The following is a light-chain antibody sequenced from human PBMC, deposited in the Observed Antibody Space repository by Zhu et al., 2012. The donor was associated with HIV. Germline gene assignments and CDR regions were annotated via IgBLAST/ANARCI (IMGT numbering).Light chain of an antibody. CDR1: QSVSSNY. V-gene: IGKV3-20*01. CDR3: HQYDKSWT. J-gene: IGKJ1*01. CDR2: GAS. Sequence: EIVLMQSPDTLSLSPGDRATLACRASQSVSSNYVIWYQQKPGQAPRPLIYGASDRASGVPDRFSGSGSGTDFTLTISRLEPEDFAVYYCHQYDKSWTFGQGTKVEIK.